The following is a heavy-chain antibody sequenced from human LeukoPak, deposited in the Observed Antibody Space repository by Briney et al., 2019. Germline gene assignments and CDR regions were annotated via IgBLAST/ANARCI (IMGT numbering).Heavy chain of an antibody. V-gene: IGHV4-34*01. J-gene: IGHJ4*02. CDR2: INYSGST. D-gene: IGHD1-26*01. CDR1: GGSFSGYY. Sequence: PSETLSLTCAVYGGSFSGYYCSWIRQPPGKGLEWIGEINYSGSTNYNPSLKSRVTISVDTSKNQFSLKLSSVTAADTAVYYCARVGYSGTYGYWGQGTLVTVSS. CDR3: ARVGYSGTYGY.